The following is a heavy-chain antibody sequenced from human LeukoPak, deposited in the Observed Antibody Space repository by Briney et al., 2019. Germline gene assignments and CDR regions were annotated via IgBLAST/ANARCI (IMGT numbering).Heavy chain of an antibody. CDR2: IKQDGSEK. V-gene: IGHV3-7*01. CDR3: ARGSGYDYADY. D-gene: IGHD5-12*01. Sequence: PGGSLRLSCAASGFTFSSYAMSWVRQAPGKGLEWVANIKQDGSEKYYVDSVKGRFTISRDNAKNSLYLQMNSLRAEDTAVYYCARGSGYDYADYWGQGTLVTVSS. CDR1: GFTFSSYA. J-gene: IGHJ4*02.